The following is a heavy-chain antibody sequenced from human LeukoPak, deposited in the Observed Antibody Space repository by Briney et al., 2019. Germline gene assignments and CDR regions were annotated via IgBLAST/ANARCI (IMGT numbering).Heavy chain of an antibody. CDR3: ARDPTYYDSSGHLHYDAFDI. Sequence: VASVKVSCKASGYTFTGYYMHWVRQAPGQGHEWMGWINPNSGGTNYAQKFQGRVTMTTDTSTSTAYMELSRLRSDDTAVYYCARDPTYYDSSGHLHYDAFDIWGQGTMVTVSS. CDR2: INPNSGGT. D-gene: IGHD3-22*01. CDR1: GYTFTGYY. J-gene: IGHJ3*02. V-gene: IGHV1-2*02.